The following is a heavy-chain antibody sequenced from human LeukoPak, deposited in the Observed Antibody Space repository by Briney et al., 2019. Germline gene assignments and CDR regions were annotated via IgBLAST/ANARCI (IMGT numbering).Heavy chain of an antibody. D-gene: IGHD3-10*01. Sequence: TGGSLRLSCAASGFTFSSYAMHWVRQAPGKGLEWVAVISYDGSNTYYADSVKGRFTISRDNPKNTLYLQLNGLRAEDSAVYYCARDSTYYYGSGSSGPHYFDSWGQGTLVTVSS. CDR2: ISYDGSNT. CDR3: ARDSTYYYGSGSSGPHYFDS. V-gene: IGHV3-30*01. J-gene: IGHJ4*02. CDR1: GFTFSSYA.